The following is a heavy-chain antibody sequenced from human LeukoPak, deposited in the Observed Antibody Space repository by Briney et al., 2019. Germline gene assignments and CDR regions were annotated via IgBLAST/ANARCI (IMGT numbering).Heavy chain of an antibody. CDR2: IIPILGIA. D-gene: IGHD3-22*01. CDR1: VGTFSSYA. J-gene: IGHJ4*02. CDR3: ARDGDYYDSSGYSILIDC. Sequence: GSSVKVSCKASVGTFSSYAISGVRQAPGQGLEWMGRIIPILGIANYAQKFQGRVTITADKSTSTAYMELSSLRAEDTAVYYCARDGDYYDSSGYSILIDCGGQGTLVTVSS. V-gene: IGHV1-69*04.